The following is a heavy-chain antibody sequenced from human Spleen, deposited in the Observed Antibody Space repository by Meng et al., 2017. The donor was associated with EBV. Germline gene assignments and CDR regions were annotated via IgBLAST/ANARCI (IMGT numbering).Heavy chain of an antibody. CDR1: GYTFSGYY. CDR2: INPRSGGT. CDR3: VRDTAMVNWLEF. J-gene: IGHJ5*01. V-gene: IGHV1-2*06. D-gene: IGHD5-18*01. Sequence: QVQLVQSGAGVKKPGASVNVPCKTSGYTFSGYYIHWVRQAPGHGLEWMGRINPRSGGTNYAQKFQGRVTMTRDTSITTAYMDLSRLRSDDTAVYFCVRDTAMVNWLEFWGRGTLVTVSS.